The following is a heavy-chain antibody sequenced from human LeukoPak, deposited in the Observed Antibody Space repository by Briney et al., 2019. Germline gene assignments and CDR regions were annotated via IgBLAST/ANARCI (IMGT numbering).Heavy chain of an antibody. CDR2: IEQNGNEK. J-gene: IGHJ4*02. D-gene: IGHD3-10*01. CDR3: ASYYGSGSPYREYYFDY. Sequence: GGSLRPSCAASGFSFINYWMSWLRQAPGKGLEWVANIEQNGNEKYHVDSVKGRFTISRDNAKNFLYLQMNSLRAEDTAVYYCASYYGSGSPYREYYFDYWGQGTLVTVSS. V-gene: IGHV3-7*01. CDR1: GFSFINYW.